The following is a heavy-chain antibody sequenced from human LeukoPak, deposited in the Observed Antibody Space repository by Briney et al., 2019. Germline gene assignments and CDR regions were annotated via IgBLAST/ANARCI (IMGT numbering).Heavy chain of an antibody. V-gene: IGHV3-73*01. CDR2: IRSTAHNYAT. Sequence: GGSLRLSCAASAFTLSGSDVHWVRQTSGKGLEWVGHIRSTAHNYATAYAASVKGKFIISRDDSKNTAYLQMNSLKAEDTAVYYCFVDGGYWGQGTLVTVSS. D-gene: IGHD4-23*01. CDR3: FVDGGY. CDR1: AFTLSGSD. J-gene: IGHJ4*02.